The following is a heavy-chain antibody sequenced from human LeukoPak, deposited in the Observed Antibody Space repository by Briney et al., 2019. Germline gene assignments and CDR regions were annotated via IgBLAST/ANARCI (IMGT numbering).Heavy chain of an antibody. CDR3: ARGRGWFDP. J-gene: IGHJ5*02. D-gene: IGHD3-10*01. CDR1: GFTVSSNH. CDR2: ISDSSGYI. V-gene: IGHV3-21*01. Sequence: GGSLRLSCAASGFTVSSNHMSWVRQAPGKGLEWVSSISDSSGYIYYADPVKGRFTISRDDAKNSLYLQMNSLRAEDTAVYYCARGRGWFDPWGQGTLVTVSS.